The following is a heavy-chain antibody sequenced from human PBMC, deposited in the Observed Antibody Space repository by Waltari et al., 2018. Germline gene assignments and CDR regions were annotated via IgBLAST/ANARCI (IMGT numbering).Heavy chain of an antibody. D-gene: IGHD6-13*01. Sequence: QVQLVESGGGVVQPGRSLRLSCAASGFTFTSYGMHWVRQAPGKRRGWVAVMWDDGSSQYYADSVKGRFTISRDISKGTLYLQMNSLGPQDTAVYYCARQGYSGSSLTYDDWGQGTLVTVSS. CDR2: MWDDGSSQ. V-gene: IGHV3-33*01. CDR1: GFTFTSYG. J-gene: IGHJ4*02. CDR3: ARQGYSGSSLTYDD.